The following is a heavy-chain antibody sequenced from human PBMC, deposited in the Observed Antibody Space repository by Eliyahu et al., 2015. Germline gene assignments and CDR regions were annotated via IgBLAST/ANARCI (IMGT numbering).Heavy chain of an antibody. Sequence: EVQLVESGGGLVQPGGSLXLXXAASGLPXSVSXTHWVRQXSGKGLEWSGRIRSKANSYATAYAASVKGRFTISRDDSKNTAYLQMNSLKTEDTAVYYCTRHPPMTTVTTPPTDDYWGQGTLVTVSS. CDR2: IRSKANSYAT. V-gene: IGHV3-73*01. D-gene: IGHD4-17*01. CDR3: TRHPPMTTVTTPPTDDY. J-gene: IGHJ4*02. CDR1: GLPXSVSX.